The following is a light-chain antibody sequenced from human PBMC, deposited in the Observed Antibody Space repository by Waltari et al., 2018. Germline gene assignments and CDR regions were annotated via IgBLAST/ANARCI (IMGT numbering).Light chain of an antibody. CDR3: QQYANSPRT. J-gene: IGKJ2*01. CDR2: GAS. Sequence: EIVLTQSPGTLSLSPGERATLFCRASQSISSNYLAWYQQKPGQAPRLLIYGASSRATVIPDRFSGSGSGTDFTLNISRLEPEDFAVYYCQQYANSPRTFGQGTKLEIK. V-gene: IGKV3-20*01. CDR1: QSISSNY.